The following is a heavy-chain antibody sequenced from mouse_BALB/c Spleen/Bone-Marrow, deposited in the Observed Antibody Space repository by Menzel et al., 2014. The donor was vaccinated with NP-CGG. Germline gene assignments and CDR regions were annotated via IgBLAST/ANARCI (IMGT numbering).Heavy chain of an antibody. J-gene: IGHJ2*01. D-gene: IGHD1-1*01. CDR3: ARSGSSSGYFDY. CDR1: GFTFSSFG. Sequence: EVKLVESGGGLVQPGGSRKLSCAASGFTFSSFGMHWVRQAPERGPESVAYISSGSSTVYYADKVMGRFTISSDNPKNTLFLQMTSLRSEDSAMYYCARSGSSSGYFDYWGQGTTLTVSS. CDR2: ISSGSSTV. V-gene: IGHV5-17*02.